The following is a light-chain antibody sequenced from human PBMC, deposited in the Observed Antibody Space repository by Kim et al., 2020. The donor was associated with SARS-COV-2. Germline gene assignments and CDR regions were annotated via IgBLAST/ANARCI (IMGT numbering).Light chain of an antibody. CDR1: SSDVGDYNY. V-gene: IGLV2-14*01. Sequence: QSALTQPASVSGSPGQSITISCSGSSSDVGDYNYVSWYQQYPGKAPKLLIYDVSKGPSGISNRFSGSKSGNTASLTISGLQTDDEADYYCSSYTTSSTLVFGTGTKVTVL. J-gene: IGLJ1*01. CDR3: SSYTTSSTLV. CDR2: DVS.